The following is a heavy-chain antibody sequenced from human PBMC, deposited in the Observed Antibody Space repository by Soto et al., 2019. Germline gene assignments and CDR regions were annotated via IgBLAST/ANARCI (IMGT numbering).Heavy chain of an antibody. Sequence: QVQLVQSGAEVREPGASVKVSCKASGYSFTSLDINWVRQTTGQGLEWMGWMQPSSGRTGYAQKFQGRVNMTRDTSINTAYMERSSLTADDTAFYYCARGVTAGVDYWGQGTLVTVSS. CDR2: MQPSSGRT. V-gene: IGHV1-8*01. D-gene: IGHD1-26*01. CDR1: GYSFTSLD. J-gene: IGHJ4*02. CDR3: ARGVTAGVDY.